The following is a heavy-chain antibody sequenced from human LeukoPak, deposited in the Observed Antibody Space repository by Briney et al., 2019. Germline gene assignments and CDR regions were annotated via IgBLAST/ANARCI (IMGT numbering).Heavy chain of an antibody. J-gene: IGHJ6*02. CDR2: IIPIFGTA. V-gene: IGHV1-69*13. CDR1: GGTFSSYA. Sequence: SVKVSCKASGGTFSSYAISWVRQAPGQGLEWMGGIIPIFGTANYAQEFQGRVTITADESTSTAYMELSSLRSEDTAVYYCARVRWELLRGDYYYYGMDVWGQGTTVTVSS. CDR3: ARVRWELLRGDYYYYGMDV. D-gene: IGHD1-26*01.